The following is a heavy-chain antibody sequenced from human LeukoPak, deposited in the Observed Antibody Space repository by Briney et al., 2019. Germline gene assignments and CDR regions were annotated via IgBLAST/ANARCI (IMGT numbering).Heavy chain of an antibody. V-gene: IGHV3-66*01. CDR3: ARGVNYDYVWGSYRYGAFDI. CDR1: GLTVSSNY. Sequence: GGSLRLSCAASGLTVSSNYMSWVRQAPGKGLEWVSVIYSGGSTYYADSVKGRFTISRDNSKNTLYLQMNSLRAEDTAVYYCARGVNYDYVWGSYRYGAFDIWGQGTMVTVSS. J-gene: IGHJ3*02. CDR2: IYSGGST. D-gene: IGHD3-16*02.